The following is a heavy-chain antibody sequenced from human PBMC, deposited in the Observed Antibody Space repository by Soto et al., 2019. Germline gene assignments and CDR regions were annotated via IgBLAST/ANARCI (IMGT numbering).Heavy chain of an antibody. D-gene: IGHD4-4*01. J-gene: IGHJ6*04. V-gene: IGHV3-48*03. CDR1: GFTFSSYE. Sequence: PGGSLRLSCAASGFTFSSYEMNWVRQAPGKGLEWVSYISSSGSTIYYADSVKGRFTISRDNAKNSLYLQMNSLRAEDTAVYYCARVTTTVTTSYYYYGMDVWGKGTTVTVSS. CDR2: ISSSGSTI. CDR3: ARVTTTVTTSYYYYGMDV.